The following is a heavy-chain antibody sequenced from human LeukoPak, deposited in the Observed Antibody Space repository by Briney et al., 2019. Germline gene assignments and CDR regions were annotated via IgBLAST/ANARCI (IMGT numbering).Heavy chain of an antibody. CDR1: GYTFTSYG. D-gene: IGHD6-19*01. CDR2: ISAYNGNT. J-gene: IGHJ4*02. CDR3: AITSSGWYYYFDY. V-gene: IGHV1-18*01. Sequence: ASVKVSCKASGYTFTSYGISWVRQAPGQGLEWMGWISAYNGNTNYAQKFQGRVTMTTDTSTSTAYMELKSLRSDDTAVYYCAITSSGWYYYFDYWGQGTLVTVSS.